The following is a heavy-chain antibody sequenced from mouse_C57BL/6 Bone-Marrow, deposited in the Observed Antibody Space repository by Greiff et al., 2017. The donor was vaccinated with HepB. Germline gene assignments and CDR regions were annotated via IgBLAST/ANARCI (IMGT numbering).Heavy chain of an antibody. D-gene: IGHD1-1*01. CDR1: GFSLTSYG. J-gene: IGHJ1*03. CDR3: GRKGYGSSNGYLDD. Sequence: QVQLKESGPGLVQPSQRLSITCTVSGFSLTSYGVHWVRQSPGKGLEWLGVIWSGGSTDYNAAFITRLSISKDNAKSEDFLKRNRMQADDTAIYYRGRKGYGSSNGYLDDWGKGTTVTVYS. CDR2: IWSGGST. V-gene: IGHV2-2*01.